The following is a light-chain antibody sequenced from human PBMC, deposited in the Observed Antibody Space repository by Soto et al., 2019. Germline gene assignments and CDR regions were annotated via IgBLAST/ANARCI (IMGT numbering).Light chain of an antibody. Sequence: QSALTQPRSVSGSPGQSVTISCTGTSSDVGGYNYVSWYQQHPGKAPKLMIYDVSKRPSGVPDRFSGSKSGNTASLTISGRQAEDEADYYCCSYAGSYTLYVFGTGTQLTVL. CDR3: CSYAGSYTLYV. CDR2: DVS. V-gene: IGLV2-11*01. J-gene: IGLJ1*01. CDR1: SSDVGGYNY.